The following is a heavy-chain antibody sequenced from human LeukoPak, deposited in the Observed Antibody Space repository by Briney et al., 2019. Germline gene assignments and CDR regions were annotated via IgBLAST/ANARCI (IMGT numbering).Heavy chain of an antibody. D-gene: IGHD2-15*01. V-gene: IGHV3-48*03. CDR2: ISSSGSTI. Sequence: GGSLRLSCAASGFTFSSYEMNWVRQAPGKGLEWVSYISSSGSTIYYADSVKGRFTISRDNAQNSLYLQMTSLRAEDTAVYYCASLYCSGGSCSGDAFDIWGQGTMVTVSS. CDR3: ASLYCSGGSCSGDAFDI. CDR1: GFTFSSYE. J-gene: IGHJ3*02.